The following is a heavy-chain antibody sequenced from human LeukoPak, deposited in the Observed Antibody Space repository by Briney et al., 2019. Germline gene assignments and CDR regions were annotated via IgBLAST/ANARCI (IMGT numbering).Heavy chain of an antibody. CDR3: VREGRGRSGTNTYDI. D-gene: IGHD6-19*01. V-gene: IGHV3-13*01. CDR2: IGTSGDT. Sequence: GGSLRLSCASSGFSFSRYEMHWVRQGTGKRLEWVSAIGTSGDTFYAGSVKGRFTISRENAKDSLYLQMNSLSAGGTAVYYCVREGRGRSGTNTYDIWGQGTVVSVST. CDR1: GFSFSRYE. J-gene: IGHJ3*02.